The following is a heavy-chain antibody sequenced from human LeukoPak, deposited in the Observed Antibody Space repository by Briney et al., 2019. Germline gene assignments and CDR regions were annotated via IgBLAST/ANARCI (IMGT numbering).Heavy chain of an antibody. Sequence: ASVKVSCKASGGTFSSYGISWVRQAPGQGLEWMGLISAYNGNTNYAQKLQGRVTMTTDTSTSTAYMELRSLRSDDTAVYYCARGYYDSSGYGDPSPNYWGQGTLVTVSS. D-gene: IGHD3-22*01. V-gene: IGHV1-18*01. CDR2: ISAYNGNT. CDR1: GGTFSSYG. CDR3: ARGYYDSSGYGDPSPNY. J-gene: IGHJ4*02.